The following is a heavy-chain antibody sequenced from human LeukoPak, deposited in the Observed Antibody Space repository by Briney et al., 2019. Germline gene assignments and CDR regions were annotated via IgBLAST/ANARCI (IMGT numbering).Heavy chain of an antibody. CDR1: GFTVCSNY. CDR3: ARGPSQTTFRVISKHFFDY. J-gene: IGHJ4*02. CDR2: IYSGGTT. Sequence: GGSLRLSCAASGFTVCSNYMTWVRQATGKGLEWVSVIYSGGTTEYADSVKGRFSISRDNSKNTLYVQMNSLRAEATDVYYCARGPSQTTFRVISKHFFDYWGQGTLVTVSS. D-gene: IGHD1-1*01. V-gene: IGHV3-53*01.